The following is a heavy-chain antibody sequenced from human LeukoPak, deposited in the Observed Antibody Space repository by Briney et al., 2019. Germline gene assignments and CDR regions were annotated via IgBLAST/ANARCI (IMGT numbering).Heavy chain of an antibody. CDR2: ISGDGGST. V-gene: IGHV3-43*02. CDR1: GFTFDDYA. CDR3: ARALDYYYYMDV. J-gene: IGHJ6*03. Sequence: GGSLRLSXAASGFTFDDYAMHWVRQAPGKGLEWVSLISGDGGSTYYADSVKGRFTISRDNSKNSLYLQMNSLRAEDTAVYYCARALDYYYYMDVWGKGTTVTVSS.